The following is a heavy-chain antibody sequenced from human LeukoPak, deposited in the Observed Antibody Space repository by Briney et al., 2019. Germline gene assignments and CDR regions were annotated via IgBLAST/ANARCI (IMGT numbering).Heavy chain of an antibody. CDR2: IYSGGST. J-gene: IGHJ6*03. D-gene: IGHD2/OR15-2a*01. Sequence: GGSLRLSCAASGFTVSSNYMSWVRQAPGKGLEWVSVIYSGGSTYYTDSVKGRFTISRDNSKNTLYLQMNSLRAEDTAVYYCARSLSRYYYYYMDVWGKGTTVTVSS. CDR1: GFTVSSNY. V-gene: IGHV3-53*01. CDR3: ARSLSRYYYYYMDV.